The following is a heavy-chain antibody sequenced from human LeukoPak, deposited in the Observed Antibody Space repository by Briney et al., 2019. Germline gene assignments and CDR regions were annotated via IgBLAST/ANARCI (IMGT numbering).Heavy chain of an antibody. CDR1: GFTFVNYA. D-gene: IGHD2-2*01. V-gene: IGHV3-23*01. CDR2: TSGSGGSS. J-gene: IGHJ4*02. Sequence: GGSLRLSCAASGFTFVNYAMTWVRQAPGKGVEYVTSTSGSGGSSYYAASVQGRFTISRDNSRNTLYLQMNNLRIDDTAVYYCARGPRVPSPTYYFEFWGQGVLVTVSS. CDR3: ARGPRVPSPTYYFEF.